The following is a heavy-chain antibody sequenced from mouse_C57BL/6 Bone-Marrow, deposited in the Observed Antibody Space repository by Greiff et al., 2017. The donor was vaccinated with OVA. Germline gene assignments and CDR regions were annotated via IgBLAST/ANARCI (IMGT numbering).Heavy chain of an antibody. CDR1: GYTFTSYT. J-gene: IGHJ2*01. D-gene: IGHD6-1*01. CDR2: INPSSGYT. CDR3: ARSPLWLNFDY. Sequence: VQGVESGAELARPGASVKMSCKASGYTFTSYTMHWVKQRPGQGLEWIGYINPSSGYTKYNQKFKDKATLTADKSSSTAYMQLSSLTSEDSAVYYCARSPLWLNFDYWGQGTTLTVSS. V-gene: IGHV1-4*01.